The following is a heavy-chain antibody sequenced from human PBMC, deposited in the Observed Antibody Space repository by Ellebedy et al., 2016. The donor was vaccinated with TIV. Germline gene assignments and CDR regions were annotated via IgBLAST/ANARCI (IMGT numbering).Heavy chain of an antibody. CDR3: ARESLRSYFDL. D-gene: IGHD5-12*01. CDR1: GFTFSSYG. CDR2: IWYDGSNK. V-gene: IGHV3-33*01. Sequence: PGGSLRLSCAASGFTFSSYGMHRVRQAPGKGLEWVAVIWYDGSNKYYADSVKGRFTISRDNSKNTLNLQMNSLRAEDTAVYYCARESLRSYFDLWGRGTLVTVSS. J-gene: IGHJ2*01.